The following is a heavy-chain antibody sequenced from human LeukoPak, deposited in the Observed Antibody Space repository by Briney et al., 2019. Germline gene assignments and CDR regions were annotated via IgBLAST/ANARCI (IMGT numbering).Heavy chain of an antibody. D-gene: IGHD3-22*01. J-gene: IGHJ4*02. CDR1: GYSISSGYY. Sequence: PSETLSLTCTVSGYSISSGYYWGWIRQPPGRGLEWIGSIYHSGTTYYNPSLKSRVTISLDTSKNQFSLKLTSVTAADTAVYYCARDGPYDTSGYYYFDYWGQGTLVTVSS. V-gene: IGHV4-38-2*02. CDR3: ARDGPYDTSGYYYFDY. CDR2: IYHSGTT.